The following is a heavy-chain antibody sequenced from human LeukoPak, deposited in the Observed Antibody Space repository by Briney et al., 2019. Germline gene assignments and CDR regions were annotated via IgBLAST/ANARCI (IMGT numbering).Heavy chain of an antibody. D-gene: IGHD6-19*01. V-gene: IGHV3-7*01. J-gene: IGHJ4*02. CDR1: GLTFSNYW. CDR3: ASGFEQWLEFDY. Sequence: PGGSLRFSCEASGLTFSNYWMSWVGQAQGKGLEWVANMRRDGNEIYYLDSVRGRFTISRDNAKNSLYLQMNSLRAEDTAVYYCASGFEQWLEFDYWGQGTLVTVSS. CDR2: MRRDGNEI.